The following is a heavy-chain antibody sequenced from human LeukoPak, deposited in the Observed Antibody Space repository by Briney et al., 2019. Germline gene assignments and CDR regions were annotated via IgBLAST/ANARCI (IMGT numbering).Heavy chain of an antibody. Sequence: GGSLRLSCAASGFTFSNAWMSWVRQAPGEGLEWVGRIKSKTDGGTTDYAAPVKGRFTISRDDSKNTLYLQMNSLKTEDTAVYYCTTTGDSSGYYYAWGQGTLVTVSS. CDR3: TTTGDSSGYYYA. V-gene: IGHV3-15*01. J-gene: IGHJ5*02. CDR1: GFTFSNAW. CDR2: IKSKTDGGTT. D-gene: IGHD3-22*01.